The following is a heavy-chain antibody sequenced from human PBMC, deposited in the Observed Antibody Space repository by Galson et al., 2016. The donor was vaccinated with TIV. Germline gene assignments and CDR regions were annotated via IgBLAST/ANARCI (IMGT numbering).Heavy chain of an antibody. CDR2: IYPGDSDT. V-gene: IGHV5-51*03. CDR1: GYTFATSW. CDR3: ARGEEPYYFGSGNGYFDF. D-gene: IGHD3-10*01. Sequence: QSGAEVKKAGDSLKISCKGSGYTFATSWIGWVRQRPGKGLEWMGIIYPGDSDTRYSPPFAGQVTISADKYISTAYLQWDSLKASDTAMYFCARGEEPYYFGSGNGYFDFWGRGTLVTVSS. J-gene: IGHJ4*02.